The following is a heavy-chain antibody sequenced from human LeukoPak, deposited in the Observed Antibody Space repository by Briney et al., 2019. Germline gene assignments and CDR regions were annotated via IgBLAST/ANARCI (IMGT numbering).Heavy chain of an antibody. CDR3: ARGGDIVATLPEFDY. Sequence: GASLQISCQGSGYPFTSYWISWVRKLPGKGLEWMGRIDPSDSYTNYSPSFQGHVTISADKSISTAYLQWSSLKASDTAMYYCARGGDIVATLPEFDYWGEGTLVTVSS. CDR1: GYPFTSYW. D-gene: IGHD5-12*01. CDR2: IDPSDSYT. V-gene: IGHV5-10-1*01. J-gene: IGHJ4*02.